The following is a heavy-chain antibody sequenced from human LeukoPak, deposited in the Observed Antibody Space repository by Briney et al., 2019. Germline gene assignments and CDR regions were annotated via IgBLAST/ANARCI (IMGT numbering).Heavy chain of an antibody. D-gene: IGHD2-2*02. CDR2: INPNSGGT. J-gene: IGHJ4*02. CDR1: GYTFTGYY. CDR3: ARDPVVVPAAILDY. Sequence: ASVKVSCKASGYTFTGYYMHWVRQAPGQGLEWMGWINPNSGGTNYAQKFQGRVTMTSDTSISTAYMELSRPRSDDTAVYYCARDPVVVPAAILDYWGQGTLVTV. V-gene: IGHV1-2*02.